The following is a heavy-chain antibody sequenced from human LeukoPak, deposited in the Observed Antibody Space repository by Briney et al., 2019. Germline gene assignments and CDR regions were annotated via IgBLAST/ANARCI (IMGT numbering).Heavy chain of an antibody. Sequence: GGSLRLSCAASGFTFSSYAMHWVRQAPGKGLEWVAVISYDGSNKYYADSVKGRFTISRDNSKNTPYLQMNSLRAEDTAVYYCAGETGAVASDAFDIWGQGTMVTVSS. D-gene: IGHD6-19*01. CDR1: GFTFSSYA. J-gene: IGHJ3*02. V-gene: IGHV3-30-3*01. CDR2: ISYDGSNK. CDR3: AGETGAVASDAFDI.